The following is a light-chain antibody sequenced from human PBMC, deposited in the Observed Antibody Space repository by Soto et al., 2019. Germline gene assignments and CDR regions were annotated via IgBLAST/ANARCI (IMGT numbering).Light chain of an antibody. V-gene: IGKV3-15*01. J-gene: IGKJ1*01. CDR3: QQYGHSPRT. CDR1: ESVSRN. Sequence: EIVMTQSPATLSVSPGERATLSCRASESVSRNLAWYQQKPGQAPRLLIYGASIRATGIPARFSGSGSGTDFTLTITRLEPEDFALYYCQQYGHSPRTFGQGTKVDI. CDR2: GAS.